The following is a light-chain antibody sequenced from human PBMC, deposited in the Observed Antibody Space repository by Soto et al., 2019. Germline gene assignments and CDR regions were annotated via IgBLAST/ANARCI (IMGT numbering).Light chain of an antibody. CDR3: ATWDDTLRSWV. J-gene: IGLJ3*02. CDR1: NSNIGTNA. Sequence: QSVLTQPPSASGTPGQRVTISCSGSNSNIGTNAVNWYQQIPGTAPKLLIYNNNQRPSGVPDRVSGSKSGTSASLTISGLHSDDEADYPCATWDDTLRSWVFVGGTKVTVL. V-gene: IGLV1-44*01. CDR2: NNN.